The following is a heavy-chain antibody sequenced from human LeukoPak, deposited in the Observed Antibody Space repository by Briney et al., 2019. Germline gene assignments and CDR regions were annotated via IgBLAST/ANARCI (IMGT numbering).Heavy chain of an antibody. J-gene: IGHJ3*02. D-gene: IGHD3-16*01. V-gene: IGHV1-69*05. Sequence: GASVKVSCKASGGTFSSYAISWVRQAPGQGLEWMGGIIPIFGTANYAQKFQGRVTITTDESTSTAYMELNSLRAEDTAVYYCARDMNWGSGAFDIWGQGTMVTVSS. CDR2: IIPIFGTA. CDR3: ARDMNWGSGAFDI. CDR1: GGTFSSYA.